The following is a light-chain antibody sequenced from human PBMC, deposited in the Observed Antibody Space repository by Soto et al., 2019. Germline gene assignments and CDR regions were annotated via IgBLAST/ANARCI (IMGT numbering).Light chain of an antibody. CDR1: QSVSNN. CDR2: GAS. J-gene: IGKJ5*01. V-gene: IGKV3-15*01. Sequence: EIVMTQSPATLSVSPGERATLSCRASQSVSNNLAWYQQKPGQAPSLLIYGASTRSTGIPARFSGSWSGTDLTLTISSLQSEYFAVYYCQQYDNWPRLFGQGTRLHI. CDR3: QQYDNWPRL.